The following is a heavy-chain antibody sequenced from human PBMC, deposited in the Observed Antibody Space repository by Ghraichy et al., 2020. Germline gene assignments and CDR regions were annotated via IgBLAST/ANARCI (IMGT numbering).Heavy chain of an antibody. D-gene: IGHD3-3*01. V-gene: IGHV1-69*13. CDR2: IIPIFGTA. J-gene: IGHJ6*02. Sequence: SVKVSCKASGGTFSSYAISWVRQAPGQGLEWMGGIIPIFGTANYAQKFQGRVTITADESTSTAYMELSSLRSEDTAVYYCARDGGLGNDFWSGTPKVYGMDVWGQGTTVTVSS. CDR1: GGTFSSYA. CDR3: ARDGGLGNDFWSGTPKVYGMDV.